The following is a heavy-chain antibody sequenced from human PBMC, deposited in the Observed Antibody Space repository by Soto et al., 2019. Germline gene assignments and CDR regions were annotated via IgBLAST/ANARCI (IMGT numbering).Heavy chain of an antibody. V-gene: IGHV4-39*01. Sequence: SETLSLTRTVPGGSIRSSIYYSGWIRQPPGKGLEWIESIYYSGSTYYNPSLKSRVTISVDTSKNQFSLKLSSVTAADTAVYYCAGQPTAGSYYDLGSYYYYYAMDVWGQGTTVT. CDR2: IYYSGST. J-gene: IGHJ6*02. CDR1: GGSIRSSIYY. CDR3: AGQPTAGSYYDLGSYYYYYAMDV. D-gene: IGHD3-10*01.